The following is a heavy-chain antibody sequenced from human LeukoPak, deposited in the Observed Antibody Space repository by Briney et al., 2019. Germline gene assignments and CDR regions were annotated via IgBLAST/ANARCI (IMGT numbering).Heavy chain of an antibody. CDR3: AKGNSGSYSQDWFDP. CDR1: GFTFDDYA. Sequence: GRSLRLSCAASGFTFDDYAMHWVRQAPGKGLEWVSGISWNSGTIGYADSVKGRFTISRDNARNSLYLQMHSLRPEDMALYYCAKGNSGSYSQDWFDPWGQGTLVTVSS. V-gene: IGHV3-9*03. CDR2: ISWNSGTI. J-gene: IGHJ5*02. D-gene: IGHD1-26*01.